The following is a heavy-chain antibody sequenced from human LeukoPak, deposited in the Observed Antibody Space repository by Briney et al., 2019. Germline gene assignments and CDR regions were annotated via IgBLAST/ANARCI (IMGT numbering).Heavy chain of an antibody. CDR2: INPSGGST. Sequence: ASVTVSCKASGYTFTSYYMHWVRQAPGQGLEWMGIINPSGGSTSYAQKFQGRVTMTRDTSTSTVYMELSSLRSEDTAVYYCAREFQVGEGSIQENYYYYGMDVWGQGTTVTVSS. J-gene: IGHJ6*02. D-gene: IGHD1-26*01. CDR1: GYTFTSYY. CDR3: AREFQVGEGSIQENYYYYGMDV. V-gene: IGHV1-46*01.